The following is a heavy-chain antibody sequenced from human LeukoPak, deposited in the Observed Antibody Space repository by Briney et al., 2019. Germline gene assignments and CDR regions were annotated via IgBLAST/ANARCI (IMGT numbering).Heavy chain of an antibody. CDR2: ISESSDTI. CDR1: GFTMSSYS. V-gene: IGHV3-48*01. D-gene: IGHD3-10*01. J-gene: IGHJ4*02. CDR3: VRDVGAVRGEVYFDY. Sequence: GGSLRLSCAVSGFTMSSYSMNWVRQAPGKGLEWVSYISESSDTIYYADSVKGRFTISRDNTKNLLYLEMNSLRAEDTAMYFCVRDVGAVRGEVYFDYWGQGTLVTVSP.